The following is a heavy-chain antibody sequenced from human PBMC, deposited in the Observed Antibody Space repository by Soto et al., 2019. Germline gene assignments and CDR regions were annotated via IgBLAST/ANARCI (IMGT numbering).Heavy chain of an antibody. CDR2: INPNSGAT. D-gene: IGHD5-12*01. CDR3: ARDLVSTITSLDY. Sequence: ASVKVSCKASGYTFTGYYMHWVRQAPGQGLEWMGWINPNSGATNYAQKFQGRVTMTRDTSISTAYMGLSSLKSDDTAVYYCARDLVSTITSLDYWGQGAPVTVSS. CDR1: GYTFTGYY. V-gene: IGHV1-2*02. J-gene: IGHJ4*02.